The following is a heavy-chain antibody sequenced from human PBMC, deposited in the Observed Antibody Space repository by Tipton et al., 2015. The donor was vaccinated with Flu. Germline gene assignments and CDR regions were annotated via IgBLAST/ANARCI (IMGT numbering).Heavy chain of an antibody. CDR2: ISHSGNT. CDR1: GSSISSGYY. D-gene: IGHD2/OR15-2a*01. J-gene: IGHJ4*02. CDR3: ARGCNHDRCSVGGIDY. V-gene: IGHV4-38-2*01. Sequence: GLVKPSETLSLTCAVSGSSISSGYYWVWIRQPPGRGLDWIGIISHSGNTYYNPSLKSRVTISVDTSKNQFSLKLSSVTAADTAVYYCARGCNHDRCSVGGIDYWGQGILVSVSS.